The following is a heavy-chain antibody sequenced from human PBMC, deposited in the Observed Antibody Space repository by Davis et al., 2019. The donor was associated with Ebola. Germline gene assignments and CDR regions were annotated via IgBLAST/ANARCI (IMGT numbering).Heavy chain of an antibody. V-gene: IGHV3-30*02. J-gene: IGHJ5*02. CDR2: IRYDGKNE. D-gene: IGHD5-12*01. CDR3: ARGALVATIKYNWFDP. Sequence: GESLKISCAASGFTLSSYGMHWVRQAPGKGLEWVAFIRYDGKNEYYADSVKGRFTISRDNSKNTLYLQMGSLRAEDMAVYYCARGALVATIKYNWFDPWGQGTLVTVSS. CDR1: GFTLSSYG.